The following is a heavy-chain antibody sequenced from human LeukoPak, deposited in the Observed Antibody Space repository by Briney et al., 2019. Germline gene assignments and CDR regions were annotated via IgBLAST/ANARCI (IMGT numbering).Heavy chain of an antibody. Sequence: GGSLRLSCAASGFTFSSYAMSWVRQAPGKGLEWVANIKQDGSEKYYVDSVKGRFTISRDNAKNSLYLQMNSLRAEDTAVYYCAREELVHYFDYWGQGTLVTVSS. D-gene: IGHD6-6*01. CDR2: IKQDGSEK. CDR1: GFTFSSYA. V-gene: IGHV3-7*01. J-gene: IGHJ4*02. CDR3: AREELVHYFDY.